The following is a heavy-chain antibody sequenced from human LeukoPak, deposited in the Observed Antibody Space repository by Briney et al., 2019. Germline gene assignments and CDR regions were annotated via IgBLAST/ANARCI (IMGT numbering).Heavy chain of an antibody. CDR1: GFTFSSYG. Sequence: GRSLRLSCAASGFTFSSYGMHWVRQAPGKGLEWVAVIWYDGSNKYYADSVKGRFTISRDNSKNTLYLQVNSLRAEDTAVYYCAREGRAYYYGSGSPFDYWGQGTLVTVSS. CDR2: IWYDGSNK. J-gene: IGHJ4*02. CDR3: AREGRAYYYGSGSPFDY. D-gene: IGHD3-10*01. V-gene: IGHV3-33*01.